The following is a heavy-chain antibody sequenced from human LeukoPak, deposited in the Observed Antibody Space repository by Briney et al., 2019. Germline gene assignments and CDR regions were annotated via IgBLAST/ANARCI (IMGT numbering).Heavy chain of an antibody. D-gene: IGHD3-22*01. J-gene: IGHJ2*01. Sequence: PGGSLRLSCAASGFTVSSSYMSWVRRAPGKGLEGVSVLYSGVSTYYADSLKGRFTISRDNSKNTLYLQMNSLRAEDTALYYCARDRRYYDSSGYYFHWYFDLWGRGTLVTVSS. CDR3: ARDRRYYDSSGYYFHWYFDL. V-gene: IGHV3-53*01. CDR1: GFTVSSSY. CDR2: LYSGVST.